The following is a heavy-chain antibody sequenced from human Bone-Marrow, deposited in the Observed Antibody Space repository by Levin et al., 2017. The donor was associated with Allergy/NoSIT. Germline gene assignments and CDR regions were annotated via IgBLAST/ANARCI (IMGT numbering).Heavy chain of an antibody. CDR1: GYTFTGYY. CDR3: ASLGTVTTFDY. V-gene: IGHV1-2*06. D-gene: IGHD4-17*01. J-gene: IGHJ4*02. Sequence: GESLKISCKASGYTFTGYYMHWVRQAPGQGLEWMGRINPNSGGTNYAQKFQGRVTMTRDTSISTAYMELSRLRSDDTAVYYCASLGTVTTFDYWGQGTLVTVSS. CDR2: INPNSGGT.